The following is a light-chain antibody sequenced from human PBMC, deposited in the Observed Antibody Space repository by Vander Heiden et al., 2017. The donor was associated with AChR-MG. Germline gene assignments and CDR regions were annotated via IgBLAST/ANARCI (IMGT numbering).Light chain of an antibody. J-gene: IGLJ1*01. CDR2: DVS. CDR1: SSNVGGYDY. V-gene: IGLV2-14*03. Sequence: QSALTQPASVSGSPGQSKTISCTGTSSNVGGYDYVSWYQQHPGKAPNLMIYDVSNRPAGVSNRFSGSKSGNTASLTISGLQAEDEADYYCSSYTSSSTLDVFGTGTKVTVL. CDR3: SSYTSSSTLDV.